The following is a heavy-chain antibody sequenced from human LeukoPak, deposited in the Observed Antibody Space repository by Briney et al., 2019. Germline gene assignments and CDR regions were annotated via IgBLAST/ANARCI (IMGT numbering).Heavy chain of an antibody. J-gene: IGHJ4*02. Sequence: SGILSLTCAVSGGSISSNNWWSWVRQPPGKGLEWIGEIYHSGSTNYNPSLKSRVTISVDKSKNQFSLKLSSVTAADTAVYYCARDLYGSGNYFDYWGQGTLVTVSS. V-gene: IGHV4-4*02. CDR1: GGSISSNNW. CDR3: ARDLYGSGNYFDY. D-gene: IGHD3-10*01. CDR2: IYHSGST.